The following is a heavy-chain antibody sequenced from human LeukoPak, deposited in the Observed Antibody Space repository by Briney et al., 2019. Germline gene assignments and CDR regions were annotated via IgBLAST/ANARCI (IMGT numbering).Heavy chain of an antibody. V-gene: IGHV3-43D*03. D-gene: IGHD3-16*01. CDR2: ISWDGGST. CDR3: AKDSLLGAYYMDV. J-gene: IGHJ6*03. CDR1: GFTFDDYA. Sequence: GGSLRLSCAASGFTFDDYAMHWVRQAPGKGLEWVSLISWDGGSTYYADSVKGRFTISRDNSKDSLYLQMNSLRAEDTALYYCAKDSLLGAYYMDVWGKGTTVTASS.